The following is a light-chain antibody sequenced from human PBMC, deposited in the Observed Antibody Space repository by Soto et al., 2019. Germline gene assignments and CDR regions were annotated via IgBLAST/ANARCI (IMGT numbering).Light chain of an antibody. CDR3: QHCNKCPHT. J-gene: IGKJ4*01. CDR2: GAS. CDR1: QSVASN. Sequence: DIVMTQSPATLSVSPGERATLSCRASQSVASNLSWYQQRPGQEPRRLIYGASTRATGVPVRISGSGSGTESTLTSSSLHSEDFAFYYCQHCNKCPHTFGGGTQVEIK. V-gene: IGKV3-15*01.